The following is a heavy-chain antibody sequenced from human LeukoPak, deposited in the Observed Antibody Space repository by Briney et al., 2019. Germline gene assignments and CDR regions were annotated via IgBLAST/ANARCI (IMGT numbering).Heavy chain of an antibody. Sequence: ASVKVSCKASGYTFTGYYMHWVRQAPGQGLEWMGWINPNSGGTNYAQKFQGGVTMTRDTSISTAYMELSRLRSDDTAVYYCARDIAAAVPVGYWGQGTLVTVSS. J-gene: IGHJ4*02. CDR3: ARDIAAAVPVGY. CDR2: INPNSGGT. CDR1: GYTFTGYY. V-gene: IGHV1-2*02. D-gene: IGHD6-13*01.